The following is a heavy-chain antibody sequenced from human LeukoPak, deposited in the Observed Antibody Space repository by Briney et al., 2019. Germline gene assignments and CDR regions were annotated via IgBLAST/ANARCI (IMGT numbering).Heavy chain of an antibody. Sequence: SETLSLTCTVSGGSMSPYHWGWIRQPAGKGLEWIGRIYTSGSTNYNPSLKSRVTMSVDTSKNQFSLKLSSVTAADTAVYYCAGEVVAPHKVVAASAYWGQGTLVTVSS. CDR2: IYTSGST. J-gene: IGHJ4*02. D-gene: IGHD2-15*01. CDR3: AGEVVAPHKVVAASAY. V-gene: IGHV4-4*07. CDR1: GGSMSPYH.